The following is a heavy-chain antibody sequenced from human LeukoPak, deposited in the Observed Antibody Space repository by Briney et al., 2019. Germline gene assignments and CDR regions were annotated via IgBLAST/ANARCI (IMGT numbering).Heavy chain of an antibody. CDR2: IYYSGST. CDR1: GGSISSYY. V-gene: IGHV4-59*01. D-gene: IGHD3-22*01. Sequence: SETLSLTCTVSGGSISSYYWTWIRQPPGRGLEWIGYIYYSGSTIYNPSLKSRVTISVDTSKNQFSLKLSSVTAADTAVYYCARVPRRYYYDSSGYYNGPYGGYFQHWGQGTLVTVSS. J-gene: IGHJ1*01. CDR3: ARVPRRYYYDSSGYYNGPYGGYFQH.